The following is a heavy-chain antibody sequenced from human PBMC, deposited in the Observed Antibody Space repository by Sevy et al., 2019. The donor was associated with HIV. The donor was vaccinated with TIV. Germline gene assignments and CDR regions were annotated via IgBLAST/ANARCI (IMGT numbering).Heavy chain of an antibody. D-gene: IGHD2-2*02. Sequence: GGSLRLSCAASGFSLETYWMNWVHQAPGKPLEWVANIKEDDTVKYYVDSVKGRFTIFLDNGRNLVYLVMNNLRVEDTALYYCVRAIQSEGSFWGQGTLVTVSS. J-gene: IGHJ4*02. CDR2: IKEDDTVK. V-gene: IGHV3-7*04. CDR1: GFSLETYW. CDR3: VRAIQSEGSF.